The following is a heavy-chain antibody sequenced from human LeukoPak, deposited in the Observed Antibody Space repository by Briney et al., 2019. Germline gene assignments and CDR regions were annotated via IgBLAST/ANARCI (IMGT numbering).Heavy chain of an antibody. Sequence: GGSLRLSCATSQFNFKKFGVTWVRQAPGKGLEWVSSINGVGTQYADSVQGRFAISRDNSKNTLYLQMNSLRAEDTAVYYCAKDPNGDYIGTFDIWDQGTMVTVSS. CDR1: QFNFKKFG. CDR2: INGVGT. CDR3: AKDPNGDYIGTFDI. J-gene: IGHJ3*02. D-gene: IGHD4-17*01. V-gene: IGHV3-23*01.